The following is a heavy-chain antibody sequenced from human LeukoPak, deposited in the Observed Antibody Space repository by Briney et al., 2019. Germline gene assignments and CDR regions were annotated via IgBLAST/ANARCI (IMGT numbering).Heavy chain of an antibody. CDR2: INPNSGGT. Sequence: GASVKVSCKASGYTFTGYSIHWVRQAPGQGLEWMGWINPNSGGTNYAQKFQGRVTMTRDTSISIAYMELSRLTSDDTAVYYCARARISVTDTPPNWFDPWGQGTLVTVSS. CDR3: ARARISVTDTPPNWFDP. D-gene: IGHD6-19*01. V-gene: IGHV1-2*02. CDR1: GYTFTGYS. J-gene: IGHJ5*02.